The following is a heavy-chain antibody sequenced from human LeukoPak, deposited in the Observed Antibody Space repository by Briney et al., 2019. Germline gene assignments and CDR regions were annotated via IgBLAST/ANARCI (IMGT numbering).Heavy chain of an antibody. J-gene: IGHJ5*02. V-gene: IGHV4-59*12. CDR1: GGSISSYY. CDR3: ARDALGFDP. Sequence: SETLSLTCTVSGGSISSYYWSWIRQPPGKGLEWIGYIYYSGSTNYNPSLKSRVTISRDTSKNQLSLKLTSVTAADTAVYYCARDALGFDPWGQGTLVTVSS. CDR2: IYYSGST.